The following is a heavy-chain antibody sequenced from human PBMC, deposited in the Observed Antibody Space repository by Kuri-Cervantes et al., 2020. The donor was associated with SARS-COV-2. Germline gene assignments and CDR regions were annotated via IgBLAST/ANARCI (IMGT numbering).Heavy chain of an antibody. J-gene: IGHJ3*02. Sequence: ASVKVSCKVSGYTLTELSVHWVRQAPGKGLEWMGGFDPEDGETIYAQKFQGRVTMTEDTSTDTAYMEPSRLRSDDTAVYYCARDRVLGSGALDAFDIWGQGTMVTVSS. V-gene: IGHV1-24*01. CDR1: GYTLTELS. D-gene: IGHD7-27*01. CDR3: ARDRVLGSGALDAFDI. CDR2: FDPEDGET.